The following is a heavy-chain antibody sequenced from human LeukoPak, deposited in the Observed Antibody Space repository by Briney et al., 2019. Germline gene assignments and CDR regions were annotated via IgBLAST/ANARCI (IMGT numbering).Heavy chain of an antibody. V-gene: IGHV1-18*01. D-gene: IGHD3-10*01. CDR3: ARDLVSLLYGSAIDY. Sequence: GAAVKVSCKASGYTFTNYVISWVRQTPGQGLERMGWISTYNAMTNSTQRLWGRFTITADTTTDTAYMEQRTLSYDETPLFYSARDLVSLLYGSAIDYWGQGTQVTVS. CDR2: ISTYNAMT. CDR1: GYTFTNYV. J-gene: IGHJ4*02.